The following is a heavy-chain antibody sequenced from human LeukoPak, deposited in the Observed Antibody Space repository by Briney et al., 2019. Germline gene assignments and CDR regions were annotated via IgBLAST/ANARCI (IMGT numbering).Heavy chain of an antibody. Sequence: PGGSVRLSCAASGFTFISYAMSSVRQAPGKGLEWVSAISGSGGSTYYADSVKGRFTISRDNSKNTLYLQMNSLRAEDTAVYYYAKDLTRGDYWGQGTLVTVSS. V-gene: IGHV3-23*01. CDR2: ISGSGGST. D-gene: IGHD3-3*01. J-gene: IGHJ4*02. CDR1: GFTFISYA. CDR3: AKDLTRGDY.